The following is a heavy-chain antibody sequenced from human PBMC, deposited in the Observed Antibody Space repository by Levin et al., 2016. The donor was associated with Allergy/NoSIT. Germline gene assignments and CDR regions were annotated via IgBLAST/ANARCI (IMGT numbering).Heavy chain of an antibody. V-gene: IGHV4-39*01. CDR3: ASEIAVAGTGLIDY. CDR2: IYYSGST. D-gene: IGHD6-19*01. J-gene: IGHJ4*02. CDR1: GGSISSSSYY. Sequence: SETLSLTCTVSGGSISSSSYYWGWIRQPPGKGLEWIGSIYYSGSTYYNPSLKSRVTISVDTSKNQFSLKLSSVTAADTAVYYCASEIAVAGTGLIDYWGQGTLVTVSS.